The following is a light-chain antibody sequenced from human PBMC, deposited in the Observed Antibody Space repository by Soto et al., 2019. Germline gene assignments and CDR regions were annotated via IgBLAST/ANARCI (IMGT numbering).Light chain of an antibody. CDR2: VAS. CDR1: QDIMNF. CDR3: GTYYTALFS. J-gene: IGKJ3*01. Sequence: IQMTQSPSSLSASAGDSVTITCRASQDIMNFLAWYQQRPGETPKLLISVASTSQSGVPSRFSGRGSGTTFTLTISSLQPEDVGSYYCGTYYTALFSFGPGTKVDIK. V-gene: IGKV1-27*01.